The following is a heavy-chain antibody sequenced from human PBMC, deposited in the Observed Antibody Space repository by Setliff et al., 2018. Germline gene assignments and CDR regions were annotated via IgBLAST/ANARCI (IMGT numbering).Heavy chain of an antibody. J-gene: IGHJ4*02. V-gene: IGHV3-21*01. CDR3: ASANTTGYYYFDN. Sequence: GGSLRLSCAASGFTFSSYAMNWVRQAPGKGLEWVSSISSSSAYIYYADSVKGRFTISRDNAKNSVYLQMNSLRAEDTAVYYCASANTTGYYYFDNWGQGTLVTVSS. CDR2: ISSSSAYI. D-gene: IGHD5-12*01. CDR1: GFTFSSYA.